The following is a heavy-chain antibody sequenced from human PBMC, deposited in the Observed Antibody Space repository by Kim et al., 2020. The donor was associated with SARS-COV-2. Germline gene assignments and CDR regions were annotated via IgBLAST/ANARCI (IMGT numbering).Heavy chain of an antibody. Sequence: ASVKVSCKASGYTFTSYAMNWVRQAPGQGLEWMGWINTNTGNPTYAQGFTGRFVFSLDTSVSTAYLQISSLKAEDTAVYYCARDQGAAAGHSYWYFDLWGRGTLVTVSS. CDR2: INTNTGNP. V-gene: IGHV7-4-1*02. CDR1: GYTFTSYA. D-gene: IGHD6-13*01. J-gene: IGHJ2*01. CDR3: ARDQGAAAGHSYWYFDL.